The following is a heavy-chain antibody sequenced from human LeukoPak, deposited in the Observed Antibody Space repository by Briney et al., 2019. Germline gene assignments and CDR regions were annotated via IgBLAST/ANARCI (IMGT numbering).Heavy chain of an antibody. CDR3: ARERVVAATPRGFDY. Sequence: ASVKVSCKASGETFSSYTISRVRQAPGQGLEWMGRIIPILGIANYAQKFQGRVTITADKSTSTAYMELSSLRSEDTAVYYCARERVVAATPRGFDYWGQGTLVTVSS. V-gene: IGHV1-69*04. J-gene: IGHJ4*02. CDR1: GETFSSYT. CDR2: IIPILGIA. D-gene: IGHD2-15*01.